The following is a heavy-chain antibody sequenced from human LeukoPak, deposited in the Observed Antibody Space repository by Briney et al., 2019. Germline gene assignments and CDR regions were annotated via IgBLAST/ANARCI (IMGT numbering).Heavy chain of an antibody. Sequence: ASVKVSCKVSGYTLTELSMHWVRQAPGRGLEWMGGFDPEDGETIYAQKFQGRVTMTEDTSTDTAYMELSSLGSEDTAVYYCATAEYYYDSSGCYTFDYWGQGTLVTVSS. CDR3: ATAEYYYDSSGCYTFDY. CDR1: GYTLTELS. J-gene: IGHJ4*02. D-gene: IGHD3-22*01. CDR2: FDPEDGET. V-gene: IGHV1-24*01.